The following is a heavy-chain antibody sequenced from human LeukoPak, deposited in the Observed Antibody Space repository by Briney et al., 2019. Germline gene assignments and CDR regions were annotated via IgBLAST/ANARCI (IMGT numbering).Heavy chain of an antibody. CDR3: ATSVYSGYDYAGYYYYGMDV. CDR1: GDSVSSNSAD. D-gene: IGHD5-12*01. J-gene: IGHJ6*02. CDR2: TYYRSKWYN. V-gene: IGHV6-1*01. Sequence: SQTLSLTCAISGDSVSSNSADWNWIRQSPSRGLEWLGRTYYRSKWYNDYAVSVKSRITINPDTSKNQYPLQLNSVTPEDTAVYYCATSVYSGYDYAGYYYYGMDVWGQGTTVTVSS.